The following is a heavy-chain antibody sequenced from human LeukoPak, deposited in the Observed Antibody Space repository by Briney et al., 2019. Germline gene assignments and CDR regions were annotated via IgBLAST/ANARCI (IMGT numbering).Heavy chain of an antibody. D-gene: IGHD3-22*01. CDR1: GFTFSDYA. V-gene: IGHV3-23*01. Sequence: PGGSLRLSCAASGFTFSDYAMSWIRQAPGKGLEWVSATRGRGTDAYYADSVRGRFTISRDNSRNTLYLQMNGLRAEDTAVYYCAKENSGSFDYWGQGALVTVSS. J-gene: IGHJ4*02. CDR3: AKENSGSFDY. CDR2: TRGRGTDA.